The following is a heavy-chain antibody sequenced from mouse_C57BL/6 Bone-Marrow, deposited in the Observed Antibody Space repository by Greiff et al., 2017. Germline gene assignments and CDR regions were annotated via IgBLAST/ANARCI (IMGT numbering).Heavy chain of an antibody. Sequence: EVMLVESGGGLVKPGGSLKLSCAASGFTFSDYGMHWVRQAPEKGLEWVAYISSGSSTIYYADTVKGRFTISRDNAKNTLFLQMTSLRSEDTAMYYCARNTMVVAPFDYWGQGTTLTVSS. D-gene: IGHD1-1*01. V-gene: IGHV5-17*01. CDR2: ISSGSSTI. CDR3: ARNTMVVAPFDY. CDR1: GFTFSDYG. J-gene: IGHJ2*01.